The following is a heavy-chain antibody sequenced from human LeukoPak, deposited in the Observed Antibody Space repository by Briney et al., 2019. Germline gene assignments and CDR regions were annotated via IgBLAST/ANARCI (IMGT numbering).Heavy chain of an antibody. J-gene: IGHJ5*02. Sequence: QPGGSLRLSCAASGFIFSNYWMSWVRQAPGKGLEWVANIKQDGSEKNYVDSVKGRFTISRDNAKNSLYVQMNSLRAEDTAVYYCARDAGLAVFWFDPWGQGTLVTVSS. CDR3: ARDAGLAVFWFDP. D-gene: IGHD6-19*01. CDR1: GFIFSNYW. V-gene: IGHV3-7*01. CDR2: IKQDGSEK.